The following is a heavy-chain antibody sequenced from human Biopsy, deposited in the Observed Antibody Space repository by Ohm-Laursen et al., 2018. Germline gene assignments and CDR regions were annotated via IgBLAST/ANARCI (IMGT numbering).Heavy chain of an antibody. Sequence: TLSLTCTVSGVSINGGRYYWNWIRHHPGKGLEWIGNIFYSANTYYNPSLKSRVTISVDTSKNQFSLKLRPVTAADTAVYYFACLGSGDYFPTFFDFWGQGALVTVSS. CDR1: GVSINGGRYY. CDR3: ACLGSGDYFPTFFDF. J-gene: IGHJ4*02. D-gene: IGHD5-12*01. V-gene: IGHV4-31*03. CDR2: IFYSANT.